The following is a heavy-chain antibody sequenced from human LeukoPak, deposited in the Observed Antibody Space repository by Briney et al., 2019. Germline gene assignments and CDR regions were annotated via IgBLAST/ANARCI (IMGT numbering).Heavy chain of an antibody. CDR1: GFTFSDYY. V-gene: IGHV3-11*04. Sequence: GGSLRLSCAPSGFTFSDYYMSWIRQAPGKGMEWVSYISSSGSTIYYADSVKGRFTISRDNAKNSLYLQRNSLRAEDTAVYYCARDYPNDYYYYYMDVWGKGTTVTVSS. D-gene: IGHD2-8*01. CDR2: ISSSGSTI. CDR3: ARDYPNDYYYYYMDV. J-gene: IGHJ6*03.